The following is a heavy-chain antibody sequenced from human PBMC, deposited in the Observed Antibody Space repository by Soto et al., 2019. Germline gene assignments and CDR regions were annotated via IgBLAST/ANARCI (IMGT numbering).Heavy chain of an antibody. Sequence: LRLSCAASGFTFSSYSMNWVRQAPGKGLEWVSSISSSSSYIYYADSVKGRFTISRDNAKNSLYLQMNSLRAEDTAVYYCAREYSGRYNISNEEYYFDYWGQGTLVTVFS. V-gene: IGHV3-21*01. CDR2: ISSSSSYI. CDR3: AREYSGRYNISNEEYYFDY. J-gene: IGHJ4*02. D-gene: IGHD1-26*01. CDR1: GFTFSSYS.